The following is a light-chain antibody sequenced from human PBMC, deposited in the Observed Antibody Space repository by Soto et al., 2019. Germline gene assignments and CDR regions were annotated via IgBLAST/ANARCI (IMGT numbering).Light chain of an antibody. V-gene: IGKV1D-13*01. CDR3: QHFNNFMYT. Sequence: AIQLTQSPSSLSASVGDRVTITCRASQGISSALAWYQQRAGKAPNLLIYDASSLESGVPSRFSGSGSGTDFTLTISSLQPEYFATYYCQHFNNFMYTFGQGTKLEIK. CDR2: DAS. CDR1: QGISSA. J-gene: IGKJ2*01.